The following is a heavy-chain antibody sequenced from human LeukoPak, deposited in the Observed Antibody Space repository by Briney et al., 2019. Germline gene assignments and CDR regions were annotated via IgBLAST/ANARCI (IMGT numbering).Heavy chain of an antibody. V-gene: IGHV1-46*01. CDR1: GYTFTSYY. D-gene: IGHD4-17*01. CDR3: ASEPDYGVTWFDP. J-gene: IGHJ5*02. CDR2: INPSGGTT. Sequence: ASVKVSCKASGYTFTSYYMHWVRQAPGQGLEWMGIINPSGGTTSYAQKFQGRVTMTRDTSTSTVYMELSSLRSDDTAVYYCASEPDYGVTWFDPWGQGTLVTVSS.